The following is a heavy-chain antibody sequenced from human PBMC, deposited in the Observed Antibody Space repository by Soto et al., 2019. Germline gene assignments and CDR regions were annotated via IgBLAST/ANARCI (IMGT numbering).Heavy chain of an antibody. J-gene: IGHJ5*02. CDR3: ARGYYDILTGP. Sequence: PSETLSVTCAVYGGSFSGYYWSWIRQPPGKGLEWIGEINHSGSTNYNPSLKSRVTISVDTSKNQFSLKLSSVTAADTAVYYCARGYYDILTGPWGQGTLVT. CDR1: GGSFSGYY. V-gene: IGHV4-34*01. D-gene: IGHD3-9*01. CDR2: INHSGST.